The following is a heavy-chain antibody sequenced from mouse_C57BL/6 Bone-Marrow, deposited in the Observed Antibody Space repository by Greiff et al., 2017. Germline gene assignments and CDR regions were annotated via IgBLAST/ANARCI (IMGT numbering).Heavy chain of an antibody. V-gene: IGHV1-80*01. CDR3: ARCPSTVVATEAMDY. Sequence: VQLKESGAELVKPGASVKISCKASGYAFSSYWMNWVKQRPGKGLEWIGQIYPGDGDTNYNGKFKGKATLTADKSSSTAYMQLSSLTSEDSAVYFCARCPSTVVATEAMDYWGQGTSVTVSS. D-gene: IGHD1-1*01. CDR2: IYPGDGDT. J-gene: IGHJ4*01. CDR1: GYAFSSYW.